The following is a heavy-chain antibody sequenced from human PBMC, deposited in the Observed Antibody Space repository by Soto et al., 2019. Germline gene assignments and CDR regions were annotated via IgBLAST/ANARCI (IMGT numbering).Heavy chain of an antibody. V-gene: IGHV3-7*01. D-gene: IGHD2-8*01. J-gene: IGHJ5*02. CDR2: IKHDGSEK. Sequence: EVQLVESGGGLVQPGGSLRLSCAASGFSFSDYSMTWVRQAPGKGLAWVADIKHDGSEKHYLDSVKGRFTISRDDARNSLYLQISSLRAEDTAVYYCARVGVASPIDPWCQGTLVTVSS. CDR3: ARVGVASPIDP. CDR1: GFSFSDYS.